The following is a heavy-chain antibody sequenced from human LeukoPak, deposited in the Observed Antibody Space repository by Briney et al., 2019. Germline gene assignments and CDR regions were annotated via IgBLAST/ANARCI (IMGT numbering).Heavy chain of an antibody. J-gene: IGHJ4*02. Sequence: PGGSLRLSCAASGLTFSSHWMHWVRQAPGKGLEWVAVIWYDGSNKYYADSVKGRFTISRDNSKNTLYLQMNSLRAEDTAVYYCARRAVADFDYWGQGTLVTVSS. V-gene: IGHV3-33*08. D-gene: IGHD6-19*01. CDR3: ARRAVADFDY. CDR1: GLTFSSHW. CDR2: IWYDGSNK.